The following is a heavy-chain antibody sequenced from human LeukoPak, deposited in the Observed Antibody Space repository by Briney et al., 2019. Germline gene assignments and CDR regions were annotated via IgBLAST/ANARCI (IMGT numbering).Heavy chain of an antibody. CDR1: GGSVSSYY. CDR2: IHTSGNT. V-gene: IGHV4-4*07. D-gene: IGHD2-21*02. J-gene: IGHJ4*02. Sequence: PSETLSLTCSVSGGSVSSYYWSWIRQPAGKGLEWIGRIHTSGNTNYNPSLESRVTMSVDTSKNQFSLKLSSVTAADTAVYYCAKVTASGFFDYWGQGTLVTVSS. CDR3: AKVTASGFFDY.